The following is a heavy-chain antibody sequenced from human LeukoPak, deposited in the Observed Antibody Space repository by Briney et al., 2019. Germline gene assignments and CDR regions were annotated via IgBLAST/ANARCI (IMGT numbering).Heavy chain of an antibody. CDR2: IYYSGST. J-gene: IGHJ4*02. D-gene: IGHD2-2*01. V-gene: IGHV4-39*07. CDR1: GGSISSSSYY. Sequence: SETLSLTCTVSGGSISSSSYYWGWIRQPPGKGLEWIGSIYYSGSTYYNPSLKSRVTISVDTSKNQFSLKLSSVTAADTAAYYCARDRKYQLLPFDYWGQGTLVTVSS. CDR3: ARDRKYQLLPFDY.